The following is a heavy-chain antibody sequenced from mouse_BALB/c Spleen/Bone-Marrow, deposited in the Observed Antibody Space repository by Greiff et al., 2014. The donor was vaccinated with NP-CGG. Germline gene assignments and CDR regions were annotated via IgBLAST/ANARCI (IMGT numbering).Heavy chain of an antibody. Sequence: VKLVESGPGLVAPSQSLSITCTVSGFSLTSYGVNWVRQPPGKGLEWLGVIWAGGSTNYNSALMSRMSIRKDNSKSQVFLKMNSLQTDDTAMYYCARNYGSSYSDYWGQGTTLTVSS. D-gene: IGHD1-1*01. J-gene: IGHJ2*01. V-gene: IGHV2-9*02. CDR3: ARNYGSSYSDY. CDR1: GFSLTSYG. CDR2: IWAGGST.